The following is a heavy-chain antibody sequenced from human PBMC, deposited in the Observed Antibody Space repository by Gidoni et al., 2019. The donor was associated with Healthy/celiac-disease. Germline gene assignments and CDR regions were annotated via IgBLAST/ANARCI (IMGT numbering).Heavy chain of an antibody. D-gene: IGHD2-21*02. V-gene: IGHV3-23*01. J-gene: IGHJ5*02. CDR2: IRGSGGSK. CDR3: AKSHYGGNSANWFDP. Sequence: EVQLLESGGGLVQPGVSLSLSCPASGFAFRSYAVSWVRQAPGKGLDGGSAIRGSGGSKDDADSVKGRFTTSRDNSKNTLYRQMNSLRAEDTAGYYCAKSHYGGNSANWFDPWGQGTLVTVSS. CDR1: GFAFRSYA.